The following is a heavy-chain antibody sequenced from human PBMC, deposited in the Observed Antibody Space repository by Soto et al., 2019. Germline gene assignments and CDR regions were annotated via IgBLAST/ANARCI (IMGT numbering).Heavy chain of an antibody. CDR2: IYYSGST. D-gene: IGHD4-17*01. CDR1: GGSISSYY. J-gene: IGHJ3*02. CDR3: ARRYGYAFDI. V-gene: IGHV4-59*01. Sequence: QVQLQESGPGLVKPSETLSLTCTVYGGSISSYYWSWIRQPPGKGLEWIGYIYYSGSTNYNPSLKSRVTISVDTSKSQFSLKLSSVTAADTAVYYGARRYGYAFDIWGQGTMVTVSS.